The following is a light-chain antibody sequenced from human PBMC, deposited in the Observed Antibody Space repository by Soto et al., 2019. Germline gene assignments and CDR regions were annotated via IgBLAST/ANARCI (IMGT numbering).Light chain of an antibody. J-gene: IGKJ5*01. CDR1: QSISSY. V-gene: IGKV1-39*01. CDR2: AAS. Sequence: DIHITQSPSSLSASVGDRVAITCRASQSISSYLNWYQQKPGKAPKLLIYAASSLQSGVPSRFSGSGSGTDFTLTISILQPEDFATYYCHRSYSTPLTFGQGTRLEIK. CDR3: HRSYSTPLT.